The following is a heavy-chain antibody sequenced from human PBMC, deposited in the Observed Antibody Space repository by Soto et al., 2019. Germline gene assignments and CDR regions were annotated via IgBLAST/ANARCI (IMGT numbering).Heavy chain of an antibody. CDR3: ASSVLDYDFWSGYSNETLYYYYYGMDV. V-gene: IGHV4-30-4*01. D-gene: IGHD3-3*01. Sequence: SETLSLTCTFSCGSIISGDYYWSWIRQPPGKGLEWIGYIYYSGSTYYNPSLKSRVTISVDTSKNQFSLKLSSVAAADTAVHYCASSVLDYDFWSGYSNETLYYYYYGMDVWGQGTTVTVSS. CDR2: IYYSGST. CDR1: CGSIISGDYY. J-gene: IGHJ6*02.